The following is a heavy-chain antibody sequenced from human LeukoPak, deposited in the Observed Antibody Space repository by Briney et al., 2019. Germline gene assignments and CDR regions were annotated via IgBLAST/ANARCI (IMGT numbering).Heavy chain of an antibody. J-gene: IGHJ6*03. Sequence: PSETLSLTCTVSGSYISSGGYYWSWIRQHPGKGLEWLGYIYYSGSTYYNPSLKSRVTISVDTSKNQFSLKLSSVTAADTAVYYCAREPRITGTTSRYYYMDVWGKGTTVTVSS. D-gene: IGHD1-7*01. CDR2: IYYSGST. CDR3: AREPRITGTTSRYYYMDV. V-gene: IGHV4-31*03. CDR1: GSYISSGGYY.